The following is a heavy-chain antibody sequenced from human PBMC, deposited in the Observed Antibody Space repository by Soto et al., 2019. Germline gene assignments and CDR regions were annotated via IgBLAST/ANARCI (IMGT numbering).Heavy chain of an antibody. V-gene: IGHV4-59*01. J-gene: IGHJ4*02. CDR3: ARGGVSSITFDY. Sequence: SETLSLTCTVSGVSISSYYWSWIRQPPGKGLEWIGYIYYSGSTNYNPSLKSRVTISVDTSKSQFSLKLSSVTAADTAVYYCARGGVSSITFDYWGQGTLITVSS. CDR1: GVSISSYY. CDR2: IYYSGST. D-gene: IGHD6-13*01.